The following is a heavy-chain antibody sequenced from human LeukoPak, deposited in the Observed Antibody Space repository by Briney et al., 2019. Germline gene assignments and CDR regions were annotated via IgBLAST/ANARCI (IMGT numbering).Heavy chain of an antibody. CDR2: IGGSGTTT. Sequence: GGSLRLSCAASGFTFGSYAMSWVRQAPGKGLEWVAHIGGSGTTTYHADSVKGRFTISTDNSKNTLYLQMNSLRAEDTAVYYCARDGGPRDYWGQGTLVTVSS. J-gene: IGHJ4*02. D-gene: IGHD2-15*01. CDR1: GFTFGSYA. V-gene: IGHV3-23*01. CDR3: ARDGGPRDY.